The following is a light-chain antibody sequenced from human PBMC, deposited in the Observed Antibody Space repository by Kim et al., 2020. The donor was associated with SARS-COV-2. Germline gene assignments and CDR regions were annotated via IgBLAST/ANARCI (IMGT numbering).Light chain of an antibody. CDR1: QGIRNF. Sequence: GDRVTITCRASQGIRNFLVWYQQKPGTAPKLLIFAGSSVQSGVPSRFSGSASGTDFTLTISSLQPEDVATYFCQQYDSAPPTFGQGTKVDIK. CDR2: AGS. CDR3: QQYDSAPPT. V-gene: IGKV1-27*01. J-gene: IGKJ1*01.